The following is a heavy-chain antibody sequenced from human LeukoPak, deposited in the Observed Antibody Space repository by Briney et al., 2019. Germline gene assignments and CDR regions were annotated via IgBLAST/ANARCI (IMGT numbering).Heavy chain of an antibody. D-gene: IGHD2-15*01. V-gene: IGHV3-74*01. Sequence: PGGSLRLSCAASGFTFSSYYIHWVRQAPGKGLEWVSRINGDGSSTRYADSVRGRFTISRGNAKNTVYLQMNSLRVEDTAVYSCARGLYCSGINCYNGMDVWGKGTTVTVSS. CDR3: ARGLYCSGINCYNGMDV. J-gene: IGHJ6*04. CDR1: GFTFSSYY. CDR2: INGDGSST.